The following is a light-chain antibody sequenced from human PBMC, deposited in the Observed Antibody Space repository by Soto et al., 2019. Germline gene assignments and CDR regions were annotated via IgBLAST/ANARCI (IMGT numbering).Light chain of an antibody. CDR1: QSVGLS. Sequence: EVVLTQSPATLSLSPGGRATLSCRASQSVGLSLAWYQQKPVQAPRLLIYDASERASGIPARFSGSGSGTDFTLTISSLEPEDLAVYYSQQHTSWPPWTFGQGTNVEIK. V-gene: IGKV3-11*01. CDR2: DAS. CDR3: QQHTSWPPWT. J-gene: IGKJ1*01.